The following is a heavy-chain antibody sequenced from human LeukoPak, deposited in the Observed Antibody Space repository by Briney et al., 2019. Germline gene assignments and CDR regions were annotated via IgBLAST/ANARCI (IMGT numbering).Heavy chain of an antibody. CDR1: GGSISSYY. J-gene: IGHJ6*03. Sequence: SETLSLTCTVSGGSISSYYWSWIRQPPGKGLEWIRNIYYSGSTNYNPSLKSRVTISVDTSKNQFSLKLSSVTAADTAVYYCAGPSSSLPYYYYYMDVWGKGTTVTVSS. V-gene: IGHV4-59*01. D-gene: IGHD6-6*01. CDR3: AGPSSSLPYYYYYMDV. CDR2: IYYSGST.